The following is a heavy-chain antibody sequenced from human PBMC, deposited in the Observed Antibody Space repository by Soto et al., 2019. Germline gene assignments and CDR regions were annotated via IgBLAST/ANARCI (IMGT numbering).Heavy chain of an antibody. CDR1: GFTFSSYS. V-gene: IGHV3-23*01. Sequence: GGSLRLSCAASGFTFSSYSMNWVRQAPGKGLEWVSSISGSGGSTYYADSVKGRFTISRDNSKNTLYLQMNSLRAEDTAVYYCAKDTGVDCSGGSCYWGQGTLVTVSS. J-gene: IGHJ4*02. D-gene: IGHD2-15*01. CDR2: ISGSGGST. CDR3: AKDTGVDCSGGSCY.